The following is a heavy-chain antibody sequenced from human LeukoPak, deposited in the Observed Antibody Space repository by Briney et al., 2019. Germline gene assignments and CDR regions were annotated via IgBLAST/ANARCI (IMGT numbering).Heavy chain of an antibody. V-gene: IGHV3-23*01. CDR1: GFTFSSYA. J-gene: IGHJ4*02. D-gene: IGHD3-22*01. CDR2: ISGSGGSS. Sequence: LAGGSLRLSCAASGFTFSSYAMSWVRQAPGKGLEWVSAISGSGGSSYYADSVKGRFTISRDNSKNTLYLQMNSLRAEDTAVYYCAKGAYYDSSGYRLFDYWGQGTLVTVSS. CDR3: AKGAYYDSSGYRLFDY.